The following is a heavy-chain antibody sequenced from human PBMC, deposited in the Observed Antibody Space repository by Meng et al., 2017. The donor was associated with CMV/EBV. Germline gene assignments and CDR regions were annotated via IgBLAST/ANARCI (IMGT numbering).Heavy chain of an antibody. CDR3: ARGSRRLPRFNWFDP. CDR1: GGSFSGYY. V-gene: IGHV4-34*02. J-gene: IGHJ5*02. Sequence: QVQLRQLAPGLLTPSEPLALTCAVEGGSFSGYYWSWIRQPPGKGLEWIGEINHSGSTNYNPSLKSRVTISVDTSKNQFSLKLSSVSAADTAVYYCARGSRRLPRFNWFDPWGQGTLVTVSS. D-gene: IGHD3-3*01. CDR2: INHSGST.